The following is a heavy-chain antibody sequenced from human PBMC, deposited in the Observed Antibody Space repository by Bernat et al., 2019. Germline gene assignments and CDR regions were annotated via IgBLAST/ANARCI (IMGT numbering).Heavy chain of an antibody. Sequence: QVQLVESGGGVVQPGRSLRLSCAASGFTFSSYGMHWVRQAPGKGLEGVAVIWYDGSNKYYADSVKGRFTISRDNSKNMLYLQMNSLRAEDTAVYYCARDCRDRSSGIAAAGMKFGLDYWGQGTLVTVSS. CDR2: IWYDGSNK. V-gene: IGHV3-33*01. D-gene: IGHD6-13*01. CDR3: ARDCRDRSSGIAAAGMKFGLDY. CDR1: GFTFSSYG. J-gene: IGHJ4*02.